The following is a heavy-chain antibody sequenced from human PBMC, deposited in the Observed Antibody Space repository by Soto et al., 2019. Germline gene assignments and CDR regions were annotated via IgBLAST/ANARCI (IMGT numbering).Heavy chain of an antibody. CDR3: ARDHGRIAVPYIDY. V-gene: IGHV1-2*04. D-gene: IGHD6-19*01. CDR1: GYTFTGYY. Sequence: VASVKVSCKASGYTFTGYYMHWVRQAPGQGLEWMGWINPNSGGTNYAQKFQGWVTMTRDTSISTAYMELSRLRSDDTAVYYCARDHGRIAVPYIDYWGQGTLVTVSS. CDR2: INPNSGGT. J-gene: IGHJ4*02.